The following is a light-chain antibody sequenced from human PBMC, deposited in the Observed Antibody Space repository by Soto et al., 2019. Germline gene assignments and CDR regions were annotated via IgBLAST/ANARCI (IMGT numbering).Light chain of an antibody. V-gene: IGKV1-17*03. CDR1: RGISHY. J-gene: IGKJ4*01. CDR2: GAS. CDR3: LQHNTYPLS. Sequence: DIQMTQSPSAMSVSVGDRVTITCRASRGISHYLAWFQQRPGKVPKRLIYGASTLESGVPSRFSGSGSGTEFTLTISSLQPEDFATYYCLQHNTYPLSFGGGTKVAMK.